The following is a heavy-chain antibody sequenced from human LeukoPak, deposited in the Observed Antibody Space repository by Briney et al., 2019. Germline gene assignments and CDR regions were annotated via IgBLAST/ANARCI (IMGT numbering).Heavy chain of an antibody. V-gene: IGHV3-9*01. CDR3: AKDYSSRWYGMYYYYYGMDV. CDR1: GFTFDDYA. D-gene: IGHD6-13*01. Sequence: PGGSLRLSCAASGFTFDDYAMHWVRQAPGKGLEWVSGISWNSGSIGYADSVRGRFTISRDNAKNSLYLQMNSLRPEDTALYYCAKDYSSRWYGMYYYYYGMDVWGQGTTVTVSS. CDR2: ISWNSGSI. J-gene: IGHJ6*02.